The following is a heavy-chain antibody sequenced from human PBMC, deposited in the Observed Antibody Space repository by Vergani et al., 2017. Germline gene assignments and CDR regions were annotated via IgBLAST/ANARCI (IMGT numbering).Heavy chain of an antibody. D-gene: IGHD2-8*01. V-gene: IGHV3-33*08. J-gene: IGHJ6*03. Sequence: VQLVESGGGLIHPGGSLRLSCEGSGFSFSGYWMHWVRQAPGKGLEWVAFIWYDGSKEYYADSVKGRFTISRDNSKNTLYLQMNNLRAADTAVYYCARSRYCAHGVCYMTYYYYMDVWGKGTAVTVSS. CDR1: GFSFSGYW. CDR3: ARSRYCAHGVCYMTYYYYMDV. CDR2: IWYDGSKE.